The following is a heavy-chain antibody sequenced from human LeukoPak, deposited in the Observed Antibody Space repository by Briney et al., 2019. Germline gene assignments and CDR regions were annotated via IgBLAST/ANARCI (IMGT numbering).Heavy chain of an antibody. D-gene: IGHD3-3*01. CDR2: IYDSGST. CDR3: ARRKRFLEWLFPFDP. J-gene: IGHJ5*02. Sequence: SETLSLTCTVSGGSIRSSYYYWGWIRQPPGKGLEWIGSIYDSGSTYYNPSLKSRVTISVDTSKNQFSLKLNSVTAADTAVYYCARRKRFLEWLFPFDPWGQGTLVTVSS. V-gene: IGHV4-39*01. CDR1: GGSIRSSYYY.